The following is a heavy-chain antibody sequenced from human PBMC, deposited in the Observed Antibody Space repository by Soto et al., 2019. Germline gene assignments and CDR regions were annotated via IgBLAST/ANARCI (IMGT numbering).Heavy chain of an antibody. V-gene: IGHV3-9*01. CDR2: ISWNSGSI. J-gene: IGHJ4*02. CDR3: AKVKSLYCGGDCYFDY. D-gene: IGHD2-21*02. Sequence: EVQLVESGGGLVQPGRSLRLSCAASGFTFDDYAMHWVRQAPGKGLEWVSGISWNSGSIGYADSVKGRLTISRDNAKNSLYLQMNSLRAEDTALYYCAKVKSLYCGGDCYFDYWGQGTLVTVSS. CDR1: GFTFDDYA.